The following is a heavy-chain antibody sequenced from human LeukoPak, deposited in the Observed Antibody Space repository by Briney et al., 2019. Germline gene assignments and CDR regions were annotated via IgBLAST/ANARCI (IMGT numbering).Heavy chain of an antibody. Sequence: GGSLRLSCAASGFTFSSYAMSWVRQSPGKGLEWVSAISGGGGSTYYADSVKGRFTISGDNSKNTLYLQMNSLRAEDTAVYYCAKFYDISTGYFDCWGQGTLVTVSS. V-gene: IGHV3-23*01. CDR1: GFTFSSYA. J-gene: IGHJ4*02. D-gene: IGHD3-9*01. CDR2: ISGGGGST. CDR3: AKFYDISTGYFDC.